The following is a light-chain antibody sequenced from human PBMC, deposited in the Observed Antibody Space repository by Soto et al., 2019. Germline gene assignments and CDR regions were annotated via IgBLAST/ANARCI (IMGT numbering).Light chain of an antibody. CDR1: QDINNY. J-gene: IGKJ3*01. Sequence: DIQMTQSPSSLSASVGDRVTITCRASQDINNYLAWYQQKPGKPPKLLIYAASTLPSGVPSRFSGGGSGTDTTLTIITQQQEDVEPYCCQMYTYGPPVTIGPGNKVGV. V-gene: IGKV1-27*01. CDR2: AAS. CDR3: QMYTYGPPVT.